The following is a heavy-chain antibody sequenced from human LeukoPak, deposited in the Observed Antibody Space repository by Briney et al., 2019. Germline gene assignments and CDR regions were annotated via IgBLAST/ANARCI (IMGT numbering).Heavy chain of an antibody. CDR3: ASLEFADP. D-gene: IGHD3-10*01. Sequence: SETLSLTCSVSGGSISTYYWSWIRQPPGKGLEWIGYIHYSGNTNYNPSLKSRVTISVDTSKNQFSLKLSSVTAADTAVYYCASLEFADPWGQGTLVTVSS. CDR2: IHYSGNT. CDR1: GGSISTYY. V-gene: IGHV4-59*12. J-gene: IGHJ5*02.